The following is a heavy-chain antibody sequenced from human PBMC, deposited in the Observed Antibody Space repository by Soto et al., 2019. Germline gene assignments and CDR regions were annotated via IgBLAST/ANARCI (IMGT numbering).Heavy chain of an antibody. V-gene: IGHV1-18*01. CDR3: ARDKAYSSGWQVGGAFHI. CDR2: IRAYNGNT. D-gene: IGHD6-19*01. CDR1: GYTFTSYC. J-gene: IGHJ3*02. Sequence: ASVKVSCEASGYTFTSYCISWVRQAPPQALEWMGWIRAYNGNTNYAQKLQGRAPMTTDTSASTAYMELRTLRSDDTAVYYCARDKAYSSGWQVGGAFHIRGQWKTVT.